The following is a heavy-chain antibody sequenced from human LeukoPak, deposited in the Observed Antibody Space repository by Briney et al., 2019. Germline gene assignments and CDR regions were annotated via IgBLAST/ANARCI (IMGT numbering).Heavy chain of an antibody. Sequence: GGSLRLSCAASGLTVSSNYMSWVRQAPGKGLEYVSVIYSGGSTHYADSVKGRFTISRDNSKNTLYLQMDSLRAEDTAVYFCASQASSSWYGNQHWGQGTLVTVSS. V-gene: IGHV3-53*01. CDR1: GLTVSSNY. D-gene: IGHD6-13*01. CDR3: ASQASSSWYGNQH. J-gene: IGHJ1*01. CDR2: IYSGGST.